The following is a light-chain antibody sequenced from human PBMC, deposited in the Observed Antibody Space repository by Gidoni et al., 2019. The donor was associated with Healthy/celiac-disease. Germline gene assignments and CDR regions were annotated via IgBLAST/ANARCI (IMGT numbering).Light chain of an antibody. CDR2: AAS. Sequence: DIQMTQAPSSLSASVGDRVTITCRASQSISSYLNWYQQKPGKAPKLLIYAASSLQRGVPSRFSGSGSGTDFTLTISSLQPEDFATYYCQQSYSTPCSFGQXTQLEIK. J-gene: IGKJ2*04. CDR3: QQSYSTPCS. CDR1: QSISSY. V-gene: IGKV1-39*01.